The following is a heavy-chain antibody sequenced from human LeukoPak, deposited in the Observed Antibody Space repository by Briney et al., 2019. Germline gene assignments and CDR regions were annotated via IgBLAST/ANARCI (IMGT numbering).Heavy chain of an antibody. CDR1: GGSISSYY. CDR3: ARGSPYEAPGYFDY. CDR2: IYYSGST. V-gene: IGHV4-59*08. J-gene: IGHJ4*02. D-gene: IGHD5-12*01. Sequence: PSETLSLTCTGSGGSISSYYWSWIRQPPGKGLEWIGYIYYSGSTNYNPSLKSRVTISVDTSKNQFSLKLSSVTAADTAVYYCARGSPYEAPGYFDYWGQGTLVTVSS.